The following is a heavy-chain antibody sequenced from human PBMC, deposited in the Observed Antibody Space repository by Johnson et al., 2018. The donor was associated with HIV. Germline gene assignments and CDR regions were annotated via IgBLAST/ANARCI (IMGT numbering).Heavy chain of an antibody. Sequence: VQLVESGGGLVQPGGSLRLSCAASGLTVSTNDINWVRQAPGKGLEWVAIIYSGDSTYYADSLEGRFTISRDKSKNTVYLQMNSLRVEDTAVYYCARDVTKDAFDIWGQGTMVTVSS. V-gene: IGHV3-66*01. CDR2: IYSGDST. CDR1: GLTVSTND. J-gene: IGHJ3*02. CDR3: ARDVTKDAFDI. D-gene: IGHD4-17*01.